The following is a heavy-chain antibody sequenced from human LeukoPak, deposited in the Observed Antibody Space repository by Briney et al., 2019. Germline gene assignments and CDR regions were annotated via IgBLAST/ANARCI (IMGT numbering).Heavy chain of an antibody. V-gene: IGHV3-13*01. CDR3: ARDLYDSTGIERHFDL. CDR1: GFTFSSYD. D-gene: IGHD3-22*01. J-gene: IGHJ2*01. CDR2: IGTAGDT. Sequence: PGGSLRLSCAASGFTFSSYDMHWVRQATGKGLEWVSAIGTAGDTYYPGSVKGRFTISRENAKNSLYLQMNSLRAEDTAVYYCARDLYDSTGIERHFDLWGRGTLVTVSS.